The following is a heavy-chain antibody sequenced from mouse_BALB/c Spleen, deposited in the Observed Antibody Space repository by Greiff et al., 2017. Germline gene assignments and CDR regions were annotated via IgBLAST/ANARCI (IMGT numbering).Heavy chain of an antibody. D-gene: IGHD2-2*01. V-gene: IGHV5-12-2*01. CDR2: ISNGGGST. CDR3: ARHVGYYWYFDV. J-gene: IGHJ1*01. Sequence: EVKLMESGGGLVQPGGSLKLSCAASGFTFSSYTMSWVRQTPEKRLEWVAYISNGGGSTYYPDTVKGRFTISRDNAKNTLYLQMSSLKSEDTAMYYCARHVGYYWYFDVWGAGTTVTVSS. CDR1: GFTFSSYT.